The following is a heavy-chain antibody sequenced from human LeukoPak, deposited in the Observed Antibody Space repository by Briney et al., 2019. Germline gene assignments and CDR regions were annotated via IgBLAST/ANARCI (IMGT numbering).Heavy chain of an antibody. Sequence: PGGSLRLSCAVSGFTFSNYRMSWVRQAPGKGPEWVSVIRESGDSTAYAASVTGRFTISRDNTKKTLYLQMNSLRAEDTSVYYCALHRGYLNGDVVGYFDLWGRGSLVIVSS. CDR1: GFTFSNYR. V-gene: IGHV3-23*01. CDR3: ALHRGYLNGDVVGYFDL. CDR2: IRESGDST. D-gene: IGHD6-13*01. J-gene: IGHJ2*01.